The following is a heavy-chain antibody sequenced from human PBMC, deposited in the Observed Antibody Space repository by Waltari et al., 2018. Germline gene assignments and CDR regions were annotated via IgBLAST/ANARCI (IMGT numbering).Heavy chain of an antibody. Sequence: QITLKESGPTLVKPTQTLTLTCTFSGFSLSTSGVGVGWIRQPPGKALEWLELIYWNDDKRYSPSLNIRLTITKDTAKNHVVLTMTNMDPVDTATYYCAHMIVVARPGDHFDYWGQGTLVTVSS. CDR2: IYWNDDK. CDR3: AHMIVVARPGDHFDY. CDR1: GFSLSTSGVG. J-gene: IGHJ4*02. V-gene: IGHV2-5*01. D-gene: IGHD3-22*01.